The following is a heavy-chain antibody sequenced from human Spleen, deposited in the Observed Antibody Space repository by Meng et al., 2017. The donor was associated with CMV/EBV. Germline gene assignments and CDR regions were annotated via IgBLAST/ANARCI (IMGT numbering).Heavy chain of an antibody. CDR3: ARGIFGVVDY. CDR2: IFYSGST. Sequence: GSLRLSCSVSGGSIKPYYWSWIRQPPGKGPEWIGYIFYSGSTNYNPSLKSRVTISLDTSVNQFSLNLNSVTAADTAVYYCARGIFGVVDYWGQGTLVTVSS. D-gene: IGHD3-3*01. J-gene: IGHJ4*02. CDR1: GGSIKPYY. V-gene: IGHV4-59*01.